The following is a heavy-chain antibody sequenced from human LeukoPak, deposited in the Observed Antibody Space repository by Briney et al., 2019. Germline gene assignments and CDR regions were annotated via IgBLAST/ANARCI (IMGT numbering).Heavy chain of an antibody. CDR3: ARTTYYDFWSGYYEAFDI. J-gene: IGHJ3*02. V-gene: IGHV4-4*02. CDR2: INHSGST. CDR1: GGSISSSNW. D-gene: IGHD3-3*01. Sequence: SETLSLTCAVSGGSISSSNWWSWVRQPPGKGLEWIGEINHSGSTNYNPSLKSRVTISVDTSKNQFSLKLSSVTAADTAVYYCARTTYYDFWSGYYEAFDIWGQGTMVTVSS.